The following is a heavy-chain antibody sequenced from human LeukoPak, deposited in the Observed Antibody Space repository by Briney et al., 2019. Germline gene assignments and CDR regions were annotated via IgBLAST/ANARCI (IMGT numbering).Heavy chain of an antibody. Sequence: GGSLRLSCAASGFTFSHYAMHWVRQAPGKGLDWVAVNSFDGTNKYYANSVQGRFAISRDNSKNTLYLQMNSLRAEDTALYYCARDMYDNGWSSFDYWGQGTLVTVSS. CDR2: NSFDGTNK. CDR1: GFTFSHYA. V-gene: IGHV3-30*09. CDR3: ARDMYDNGWSSFDY. J-gene: IGHJ4*02. D-gene: IGHD3-10*01.